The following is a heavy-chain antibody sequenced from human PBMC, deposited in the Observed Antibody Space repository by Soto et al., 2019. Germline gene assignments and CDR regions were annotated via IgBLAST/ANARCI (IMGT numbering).Heavy chain of an antibody. Sequence: ASVKVSCKASGYTFTSYGISWVRQAPGQGLEWMGWISAYNGNTNYAQKLQGRVTMTTDTSTSTAYMELRSLRSDDTAVYYCARGYSYGYGEKYYGMDVWGQGTKVTVSS. CDR1: GYTFTSYG. V-gene: IGHV1-18*01. D-gene: IGHD5-18*01. CDR2: ISAYNGNT. CDR3: ARGYSYGYGEKYYGMDV. J-gene: IGHJ6*02.